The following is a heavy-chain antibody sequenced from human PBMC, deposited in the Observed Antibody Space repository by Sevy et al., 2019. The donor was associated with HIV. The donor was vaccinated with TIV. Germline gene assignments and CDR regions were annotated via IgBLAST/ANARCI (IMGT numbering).Heavy chain of an antibody. V-gene: IGHV3-23*01. CDR1: GFTFSSYA. J-gene: IGHJ4*02. CDR3: ANRLGYCTNGVCYLDY. CDR2: ISGSGGST. D-gene: IGHD2-8*01. Sequence: GGSLRLSCAASGFTFSSYAMSWVRQAPGKGLEWVSAISGSGGSTYYADSVKGRFTISRDNSKNTLYLQMNSLRAEDMAVYYCANRLGYCTNGVCYLDYWGQGTLVTVSS.